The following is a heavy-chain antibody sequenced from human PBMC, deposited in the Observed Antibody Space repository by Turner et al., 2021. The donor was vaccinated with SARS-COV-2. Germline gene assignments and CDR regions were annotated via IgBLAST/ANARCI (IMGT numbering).Heavy chain of an antibody. Sequence: QVQLVQSGADVKKPGSSVKACCKASGGPFSSYAISWVRQAPGQGLEWMRGIIPIFGTANYAQKCQCRVTITADESTMTAYMELSSLRSEDTAVYDCARARGVDYYDSSGQRFDPWGQGTLVTVSS. D-gene: IGHD3-22*01. CDR1: GGPFSSYA. CDR3: ARARGVDYYDSSGQRFDP. V-gene: IGHV1-69*01. CDR2: IIPIFGTA. J-gene: IGHJ5*02.